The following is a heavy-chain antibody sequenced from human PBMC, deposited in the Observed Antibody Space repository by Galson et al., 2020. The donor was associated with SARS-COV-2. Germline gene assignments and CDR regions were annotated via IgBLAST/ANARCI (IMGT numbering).Heavy chain of an antibody. CDR3: ARARPYDFWSGASNV. J-gene: IGHJ6*04. CDR2: ISSSSSYT. CDR1: GFTFSDYY. D-gene: IGHD3-3*01. V-gene: IGHV3-11*06. Sequence: GWSLRLSCAASGFTFSDYYMSWIRQALGKGLEWVSYISSSSSYTNYADSVKCRFTISRDNAKNSLYLQMNSLRAEDTAVYYCARARPYDFWSGASNVWGKGTTVTVSS.